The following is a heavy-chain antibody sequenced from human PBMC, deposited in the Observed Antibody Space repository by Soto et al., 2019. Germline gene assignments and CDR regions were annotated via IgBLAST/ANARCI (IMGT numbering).Heavy chain of an antibody. V-gene: IGHV4-30-2*01. D-gene: IGHD6-13*01. CDR2: IYHSGST. Sequence: PSETLSLTCAVSGGSISSGGYSWSWIRPPPGKGLEWIGYIYHSGSTYYNPSLKSRVTISVDRSKNQFSLKLSSVTAADTAVYYCARERSSGNFDYWGQGTLVTVSS. CDR3: ARERSSGNFDY. CDR1: GGSISSGGYS. J-gene: IGHJ4*02.